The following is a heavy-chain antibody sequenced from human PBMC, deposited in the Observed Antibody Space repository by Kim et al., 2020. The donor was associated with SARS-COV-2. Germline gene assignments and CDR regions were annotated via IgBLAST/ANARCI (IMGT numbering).Heavy chain of an antibody. J-gene: IGHJ6*04. V-gene: IGHV7-4-1*02. CDR3: ARSGLHYYYYFLDA. D-gene: IGHD5-12*01. Sequence: ASVKVSCKASGYIFMNYGMNWVRQAPGQGPEWMGWINTKTGNSTFARGFTGRFVFSVDTSVSTAYLQISGLKAGDTALYYCARSGLHYYYYFLDAWGKGTTITVSS. CDR1: GYIFMNYG. CDR2: INTKTGNS.